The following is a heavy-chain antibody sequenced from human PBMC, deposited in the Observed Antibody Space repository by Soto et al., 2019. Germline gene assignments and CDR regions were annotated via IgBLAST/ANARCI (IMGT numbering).Heavy chain of an antibody. Sequence: QVQLVQSGAEVKKPGASVKVSCKASGYTFTSYGISWVRQAPGQGLDCMRWISAHKINTKYAQKIQGRLTMTTDTSTSTAYMELRSLRSDDTAVYYCARDGPPMDYWGQGTLVTVSS. D-gene: IGHD2-2*01. CDR2: ISAHKINT. V-gene: IGHV1-18*01. CDR1: GYTFTSYG. J-gene: IGHJ4*02. CDR3: ARDGPPMDY.